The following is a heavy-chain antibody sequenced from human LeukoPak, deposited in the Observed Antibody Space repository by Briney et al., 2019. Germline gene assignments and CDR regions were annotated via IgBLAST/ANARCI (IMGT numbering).Heavy chain of an antibody. J-gene: IGHJ4*02. Sequence: GASVKVSCKASGYTFTSYGISWVRQAPGQGLEWMGWISAYNGNTNYAQKLQGRVTMTTDTSTSTAYMELRSLRSDDTAVYYCARDRDYYYDSSGYGFDYWGQGTLVTVSS. V-gene: IGHV1-18*01. CDR1: GYTFTSYG. CDR2: ISAYNGNT. D-gene: IGHD3-22*01. CDR3: ARDRDYYYDSSGYGFDY.